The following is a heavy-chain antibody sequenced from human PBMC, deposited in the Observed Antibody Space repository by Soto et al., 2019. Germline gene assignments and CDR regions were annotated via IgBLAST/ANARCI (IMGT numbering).Heavy chain of an antibody. J-gene: IGHJ5*02. CDR3: ARMATFGSLNWFDP. CDR2: ISAYNGNT. V-gene: IGHV1-18*01. Sequence: ASVKVSCKASGYTFTSYGISWVRQAPGQGLEWMGWISAYNGNTNYAQKPQGRVTMTTDTSTSTAYMELSSLRSDDTAIYYCARMATFGSLNWFDPWGQGTLVTVSS. CDR1: GYTFTSYG. D-gene: IGHD3-16*01.